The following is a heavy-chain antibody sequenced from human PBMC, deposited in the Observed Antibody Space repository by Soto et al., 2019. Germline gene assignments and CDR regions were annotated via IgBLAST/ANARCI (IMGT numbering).Heavy chain of an antibody. V-gene: IGHV4-31*02. CDR1: DGSSRRRGYY. CDR3: ASSGGTEGDWFDP. CDR2: VYYSGIT. D-gene: IGHD2-15*01. Sequence: LSDTCCVADGSSRRRGYYRSMISQRPGEGLEWIGFVYYSGITDYNPSLKSRVTISADTSKNQFSLSLYSVTAADTAVYYCASSGGTEGDWFDPWGQGILVTVSS. J-gene: IGHJ5*02.